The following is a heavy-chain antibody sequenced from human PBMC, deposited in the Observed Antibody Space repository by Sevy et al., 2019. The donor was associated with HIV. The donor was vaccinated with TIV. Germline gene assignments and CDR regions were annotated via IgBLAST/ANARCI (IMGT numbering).Heavy chain of an antibody. V-gene: IGHV3-11*01. J-gene: IGHJ5*02. D-gene: IGHD1-26*01. CDR3: ARDETTSVLGGAFDP. CDR2: ISSSGSTI. CDR1: GFTFSDYY. Sequence: GGSLRLSCAASGFTFSDYYMTWIRQAPGKGLEWVSYISSSGSTIYYADSVKGRFTTSRDNAKNSLYLQMNILRAEDTAIYYCARDETTSVLGGAFDPWGQGTLVTVSS.